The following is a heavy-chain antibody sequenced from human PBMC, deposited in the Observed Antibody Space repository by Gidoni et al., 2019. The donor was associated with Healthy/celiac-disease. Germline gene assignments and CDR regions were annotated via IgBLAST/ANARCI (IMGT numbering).Heavy chain of an antibody. V-gene: IGHV3-30*02. CDR2: IRYDGSNK. Sequence: QVQLVESGGGVVQPGGSLRLSFPASGFPFSSYGMHWVRQAPGKGLEWVAFIRYDGSNKYYADSVKGRFTISRDNSKNTLYLQMNSLRAEDTAVYYCAKEISGYDPPTYYFDYWGQGTLVTVSS. D-gene: IGHD5-12*01. CDR3: AKEISGYDPPTYYFDY. CDR1: GFPFSSYG. J-gene: IGHJ4*02.